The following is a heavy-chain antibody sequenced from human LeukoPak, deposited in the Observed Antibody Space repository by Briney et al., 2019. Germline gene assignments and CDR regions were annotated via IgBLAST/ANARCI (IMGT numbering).Heavy chain of an antibody. J-gene: IGHJ4*02. CDR2: IYYSGSS. Sequence: SETLSLTCTVSGGSISSYYWSWIRQPPGKGLEWIGYIYYSGSSNYNPSLKSRVTISVDTSKNQFSLKLSSVTAADTAVYYCAAHYSSGFDSWGQGTLVTVSS. V-gene: IGHV4-59*08. CDR1: GGSISSYY. D-gene: IGHD3-10*01. CDR3: AAHYSSGFDS.